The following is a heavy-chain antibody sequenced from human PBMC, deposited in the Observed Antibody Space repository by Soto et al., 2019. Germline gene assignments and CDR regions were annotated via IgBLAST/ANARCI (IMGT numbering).Heavy chain of an antibody. D-gene: IGHD3-10*01. Sequence: PSETLSLTCTVSGGSISSSSYYWGWIRQPPGKGLEWIGSIYYSGSTYYNPSLKSRVTISVDTSKNQFSLKLSSVTAADTAVCYCARIPYASGSYAWFDPWGQGTLVTVSS. J-gene: IGHJ5*02. CDR2: IYYSGST. V-gene: IGHV4-39*07. CDR1: GGSISSSSYY. CDR3: ARIPYASGSYAWFDP.